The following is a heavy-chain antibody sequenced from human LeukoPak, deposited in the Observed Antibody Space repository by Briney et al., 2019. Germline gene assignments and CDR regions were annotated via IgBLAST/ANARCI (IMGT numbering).Heavy chain of an antibody. Sequence: PGGSLRLSCAASGFTVSSNYMSWVRQAPGKGLEWVSVIYSGGSTYYADSVKGRFTISRDNSKNTLYLQMSSLRAEDTAVYYCAKDLVATTYRDAFDIWGQGTMVTV. D-gene: IGHD5-12*01. J-gene: IGHJ3*02. CDR2: IYSGGST. V-gene: IGHV3-53*01. CDR1: GFTVSSNY. CDR3: AKDLVATTYRDAFDI.